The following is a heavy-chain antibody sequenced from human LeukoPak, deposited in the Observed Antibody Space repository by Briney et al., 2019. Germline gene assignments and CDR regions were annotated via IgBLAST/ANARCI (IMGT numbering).Heavy chain of an antibody. V-gene: IGHV4-34*01. CDR2: INHSGST. J-gene: IGHJ4*02. Sequence: PSETLSLTCAVYGVSFSGYYWSWIRQPPGRGLEWIGEINHSGSTNYNPSLKSRVTISVDTSKNQFSLKLNSVTAADTAIYYCARAGDFSGYSDYWDQGTLVTVSS. CDR1: GVSFSGYY. CDR3: ARAGDFSGYSDY. D-gene: IGHD2-15*01.